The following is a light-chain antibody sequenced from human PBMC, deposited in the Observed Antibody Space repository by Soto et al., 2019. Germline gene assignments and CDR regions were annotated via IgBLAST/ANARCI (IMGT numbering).Light chain of an antibody. J-gene: IGKJ2*01. CDR3: QQYIDWAFT. V-gene: IGKV3-15*01. CDR2: DAS. Sequence: MVMTQFPATLSVSPGERATLSCRASQVIGSNLAWYQQKPGQGPRLLIHDASTRAAGIPARFSGSGSGTDFTLTISSLQSEDIAVYYCQQYIDWAFTFGQGTKLEIK. CDR1: QVIGSN.